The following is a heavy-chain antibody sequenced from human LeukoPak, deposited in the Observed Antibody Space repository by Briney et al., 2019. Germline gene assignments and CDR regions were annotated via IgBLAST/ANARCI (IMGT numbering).Heavy chain of an antibody. D-gene: IGHD3-22*01. J-gene: IGHJ4*02. V-gene: IGHV3-23*01. CDR3: AKAQYYYDSSGYYYEHLFDY. CDR1: GFTFSSFI. Sequence: PGGSLRLSCAASGFTFSSFIMNWVRQAPGKGLEWVSVISGSGGSTYYADSVKGRFTISRDNSKNTLYLQMNSLRAEDTAVYYCAKAQYYYDSSGYYYEHLFDYWGQGTLVTVSS. CDR2: ISGSGGST.